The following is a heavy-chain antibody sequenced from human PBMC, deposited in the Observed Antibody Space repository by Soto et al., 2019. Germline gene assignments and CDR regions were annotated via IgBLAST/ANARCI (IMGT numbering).Heavy chain of an antibody. CDR1: GFTFSSYG. CDR2: ISYDGSNK. J-gene: IGHJ4*02. V-gene: IGHV3-30*18. Sequence: QVQLVESGGGVVQPGRSLRLSCAASGFTFSSYGMHWVRQAPGKGLEWVAVISYDGSNKYYADSVKGRFTISRDNSKNTLYLQMNSLRAEDTAVYYCANLDPVGATNGYWGQGTLVTVSS. CDR3: ANLDPVGATNGY. D-gene: IGHD1-26*01.